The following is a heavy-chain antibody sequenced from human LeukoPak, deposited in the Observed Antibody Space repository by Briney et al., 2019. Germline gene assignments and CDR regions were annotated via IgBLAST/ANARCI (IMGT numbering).Heavy chain of an antibody. Sequence: SETLSLTCTVSDYSISSGYYWGWIRQPPGKGLEWIGSIYHSGSTYYNPSLKSRVTMSVDTSKNQFSLKLSSVTALDTAVYYCARRVGISSAYSWFDPWGQGTVVTVSS. CDR1: DYSISSGYY. V-gene: IGHV4-38-2*02. CDR2: IYHSGST. D-gene: IGHD3-22*01. J-gene: IGHJ5*02. CDR3: ARRVGISSAYSWFDP.